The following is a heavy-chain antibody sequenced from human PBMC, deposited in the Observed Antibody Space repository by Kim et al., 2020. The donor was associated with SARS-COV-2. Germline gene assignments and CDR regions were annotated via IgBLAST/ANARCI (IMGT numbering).Heavy chain of an antibody. CDR2: IRGGGGVS. CDR1: GFTFSSYA. Sequence: GGSLRLSCVASGFTFSSYAMSWVRQAPGKGLEWVSVIRGGGGVSFYEDSVKGRFTISRDNSKNTLFLQLSSLRVEDTAIYYCAKCSYGDGNDAFDMWGQGTIVTVSS. D-gene: IGHD2-8*01. J-gene: IGHJ3*02. V-gene: IGHV3-23*01. CDR3: AKCSYGDGNDAFDM.